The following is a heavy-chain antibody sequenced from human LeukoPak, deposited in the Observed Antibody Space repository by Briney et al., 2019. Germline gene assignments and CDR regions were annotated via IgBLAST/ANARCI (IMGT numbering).Heavy chain of an antibody. J-gene: IGHJ5*02. D-gene: IGHD6-6*01. CDR3: ASAMSARLGWFDP. Sequence: SETLSLTCAVYGGSFSGYYWSWIRQPPGKGLEWIGEINHSGSTNYNPSLKSRVTISVDTSKNQFSLKLSSVTAADTAVYYCASAMSARLGWFDPWGQGTLVTVSS. CDR2: INHSGST. V-gene: IGHV4-34*01. CDR1: GGSFSGYY.